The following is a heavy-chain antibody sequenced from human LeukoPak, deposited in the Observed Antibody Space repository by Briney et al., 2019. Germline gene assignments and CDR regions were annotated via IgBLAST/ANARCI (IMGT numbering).Heavy chain of an antibody. CDR3: ARDRDGYNSSPFEY. CDR2: ISGSGGST. CDR1: GFTFSSYA. Sequence: GGSLRLSCAASGFTFSSYAMSWVRQAPGKGLEWVSAISGSGGSTYYADSVKGRFTISRDNSKNTLYLQMNSLRAEDTAVYYCARDRDGYNSSPFEYWGQGTLVTVSS. D-gene: IGHD5-24*01. J-gene: IGHJ4*02. V-gene: IGHV3-23*01.